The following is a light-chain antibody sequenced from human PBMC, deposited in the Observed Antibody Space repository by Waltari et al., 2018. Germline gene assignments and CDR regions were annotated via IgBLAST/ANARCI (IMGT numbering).Light chain of an antibody. CDR3: QKYGTIPAT. CDR1: QSISKY. J-gene: IGKJ1*01. CDR2: ETS. Sequence: EIVLTQSPGTLSLSRGGRASLSCRASQSISKYLVWYQQKPGQPPRLLIYETSIRATGIPDRFSGSGSGTDFSLTISRLEPEDFAVYYCQKYGTIPATFGQGTKVEIK. V-gene: IGKV3-20*01.